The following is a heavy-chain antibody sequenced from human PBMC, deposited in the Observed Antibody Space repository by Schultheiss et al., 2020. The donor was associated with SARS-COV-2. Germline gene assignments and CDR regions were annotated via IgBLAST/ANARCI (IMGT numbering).Heavy chain of an antibody. J-gene: IGHJ6*02. Sequence: SETLSLTCTVSGASITTHYWTWIRQSPGKGLEWIGYMTNNDISNYSASLRSRVTIALDASKSQFSLTLNSVTTADTGIYYCTGGMWFGEPPFYSFGMDVWGQGATVTVSS. V-gene: IGHV4-59*11. CDR2: MTNNDIS. CDR3: TGGMWFGEPPFYSFGMDV. CDR1: GASITTHY. D-gene: IGHD3-10*01.